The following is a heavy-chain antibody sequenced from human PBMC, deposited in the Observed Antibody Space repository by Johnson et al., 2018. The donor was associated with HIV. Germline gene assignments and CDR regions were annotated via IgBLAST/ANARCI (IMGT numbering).Heavy chain of an antibody. CDR2: ISGSGGST. V-gene: IGHV3-NL1*01. D-gene: IGHD2-15*01. J-gene: IGHJ3*02. CDR1: GFTFSSYA. CDR3: AREVGYSDAFDI. Sequence: QVQLVESGGGVVQPGRSLRLSCAASGFTFSSYAMHWVRQAPGKGLEWVSAISGSGGSTYYADSVKGRFTISRDNSKNTLYLQMNSLRAEDTAVYYCAREVGYSDAFDIWGQGTMVTVSS.